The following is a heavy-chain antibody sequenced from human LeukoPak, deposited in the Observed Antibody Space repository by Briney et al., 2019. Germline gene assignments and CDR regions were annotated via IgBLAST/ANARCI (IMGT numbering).Heavy chain of an antibody. CDR3: AREDVVLVDAVRYYYYGMDV. D-gene: IGHD2-8*01. CDR2: INPSGGST. J-gene: IGHJ6*02. V-gene: IGHV1-46*01. CDR1: GYNFISYY. Sequence: ASVKVSCKASGYNFISYYMHWVRQAPGQGLEWMGIINPSGGSTSYAQKFQDRVTMTRDTSTSTVYMELSSLKSEDTAVFYCAREDVVLVDAVRYYYYGMDVWGQGTTVTVSS.